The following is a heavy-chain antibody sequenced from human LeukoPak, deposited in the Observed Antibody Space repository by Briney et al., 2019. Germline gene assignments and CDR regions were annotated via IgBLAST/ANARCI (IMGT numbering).Heavy chain of an antibody. V-gene: IGHV1-2*02. J-gene: IGHJ4*02. D-gene: IGHD5-12*01. Sequence: ASVKVSCKASGYTFTGYYMHWVRQAPGQGLEWMGWINPNSGGTNYAQKFQDRVTMTIDTSTNTTYMEVRSLTSDDTAVFYCARRRVGSGYHFDSWGQGTLVTVSS. CDR1: GYTFTGYY. CDR2: INPNSGGT. CDR3: ARRRVGSGYHFDS.